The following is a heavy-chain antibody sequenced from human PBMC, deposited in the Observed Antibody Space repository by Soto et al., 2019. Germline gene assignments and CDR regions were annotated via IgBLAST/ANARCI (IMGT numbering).Heavy chain of an antibody. D-gene: IGHD3-16*01. J-gene: IGHJ4*02. Sequence: GVSLRLSCSASGFTFSSYSMNWVRQAPGKGLEWVSSISSSSSYIYYADSVKGRFTISRDNPNNLLFLQMDNLRPEDTAVYYCARDNLAFQGAFDLWCQGTLVSVPS. CDR1: GFTFSSYS. CDR3: ARDNLAFQGAFDL. CDR2: ISSSSSYI. V-gene: IGHV3-21*01.